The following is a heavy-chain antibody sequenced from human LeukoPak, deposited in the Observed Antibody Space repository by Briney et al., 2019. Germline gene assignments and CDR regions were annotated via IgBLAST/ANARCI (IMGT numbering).Heavy chain of an antibody. CDR3: ARVVGSADY. V-gene: IGHV4-4*07. CDR1: RGSISGDY. J-gene: IGHJ4*02. CDR2: IYTSGTT. Sequence: SETLSLTCTVSRGSISGDYWSWIRQPAGKGLEWIGLIYTSGTTNYNPSLKSRVTMSLDTSKNQFSLKLSSVTAADTAVHYCARVVGSADYWGQGTLVTVSS. D-gene: IGHD3-10*01.